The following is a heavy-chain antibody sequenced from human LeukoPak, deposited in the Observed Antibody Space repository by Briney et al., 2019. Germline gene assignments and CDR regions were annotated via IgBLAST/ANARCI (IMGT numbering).Heavy chain of an antibody. J-gene: IGHJ3*02. D-gene: IGHD6-19*01. CDR1: GYSFTSYW. CDR3: ARGQGYSRGWADAFDI. CDR2: IYPGDSDT. V-gene: IGHV5-51*01. Sequence: GESLKISFKGSGYSFTSYWIGWVRQMPGKGLEWMGIIYPGDSDTRYSPSFQGQVTISADKSISTAYLQWSSLKASDTAMYYCARGQGYSRGWADAFDIWGQGTMVTVSS.